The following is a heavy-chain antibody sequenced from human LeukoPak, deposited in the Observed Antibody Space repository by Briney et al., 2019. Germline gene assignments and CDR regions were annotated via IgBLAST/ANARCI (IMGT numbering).Heavy chain of an antibody. V-gene: IGHV4-59*01. CDR3: ARGVYIAAAQYAY. CDR1: GGSIGTYS. Sequence: SETLSLTCTVSGGSIGTYSWNWIRQPPGKGLEWIGYIYYSGTTNYNPSLKSRVTISADTSKNQFSLKLSSVTAADTAVYYCARGVYIAAAQYAYWGQGTLVTVSS. D-gene: IGHD6-13*01. CDR2: IYYSGTT. J-gene: IGHJ4*02.